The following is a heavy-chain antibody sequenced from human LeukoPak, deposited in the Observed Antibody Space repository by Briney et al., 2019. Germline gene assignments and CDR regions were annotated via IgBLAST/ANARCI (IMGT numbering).Heavy chain of an antibody. D-gene: IGHD2-15*01. CDR3: ARGDIYWDY. J-gene: IGHJ4*02. CDR2: IHPNSGGT. CDR1: GYTFTAYY. V-gene: IGHV1-2*02. Sequence: GASVKVSCKASGYTFTAYYAHWVRQAPGQGLEWMGWIHPNSGGTKYAQNFQGRVTMTRDTSISTAYMELSSLRSDDTAVYYCARGDIYWDYWGQGTQVTVSS.